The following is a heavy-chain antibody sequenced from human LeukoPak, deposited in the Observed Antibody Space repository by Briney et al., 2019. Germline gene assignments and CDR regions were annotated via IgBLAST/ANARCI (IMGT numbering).Heavy chain of an antibody. CDR1: GYTFTGYY. CDR2: INPNSGGT. Sequence: ASVKVSCKASGYTFTGYYMHWVRQAPGQGLEWMGWINPNSGGTDYAQKFQGRVTLTRDTSISTLYMDLSGLRSDDAAVYYCAREGVPSLLGFEYWGQGSLVTVSS. D-gene: IGHD1-26*01. CDR3: AREGVPSLLGFEY. V-gene: IGHV1-2*02. J-gene: IGHJ4*02.